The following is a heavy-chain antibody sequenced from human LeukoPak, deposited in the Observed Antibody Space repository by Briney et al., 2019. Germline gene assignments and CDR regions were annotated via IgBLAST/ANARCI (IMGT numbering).Heavy chain of an antibody. CDR1: GFTFSGYA. CDR2: ISYDGSNK. D-gene: IGHD3-22*01. Sequence: GRSLRLSCAASGFTFSGYAMHWVRQAPGKGLEWVAVISYDGSNKYYADSVKGRFTISRDNSKNTLYLQMNSLRAEDTAVYYCARGSDPHYYDSSGYSLQGMDVWGQGTTVTVSS. V-gene: IGHV3-30-3*01. CDR3: ARGSDPHYYDSSGYSLQGMDV. J-gene: IGHJ6*02.